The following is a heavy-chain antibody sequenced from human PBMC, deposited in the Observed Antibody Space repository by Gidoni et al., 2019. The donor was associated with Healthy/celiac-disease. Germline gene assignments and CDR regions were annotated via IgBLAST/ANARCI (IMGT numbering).Heavy chain of an antibody. V-gene: IGHV5-10-1*01. CDR1: GYSFTSYW. CDR3: AITIFGVVTEYYYGMDV. CDR2: IDPSDSYT. Sequence: EVQLVQSGAEVKKPGESLRISCKGSGYSFTSYWVSWVRQIPGKGLEWMGRIDPSDSYTNYSPSFQGHVTISADKSISTAYLQWSSLKASDTAMYYCAITIFGVVTEYYYGMDVWGQGTTVTVSS. D-gene: IGHD3-3*01. J-gene: IGHJ6*02.